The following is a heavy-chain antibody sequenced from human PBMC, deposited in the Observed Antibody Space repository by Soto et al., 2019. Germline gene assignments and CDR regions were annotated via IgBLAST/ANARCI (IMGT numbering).Heavy chain of an antibody. J-gene: IGHJ3*02. D-gene: IGHD2-15*01. CDR2: ISAFNGNT. Sequence: QVQLVQSGAEVKKPGASVKVSCKASGYTFTSYGISWVRQAPGQGLEWMGWISAFNGNTNYAQKLQGRVTMTTDTSTSTAYMELRSLRSDDTAVYYCARRNSGSGGSSPDAFDIWGQGTMVTVSS. V-gene: IGHV1-18*01. CDR3: ARRNSGSGGSSPDAFDI. CDR1: GYTFTSYG.